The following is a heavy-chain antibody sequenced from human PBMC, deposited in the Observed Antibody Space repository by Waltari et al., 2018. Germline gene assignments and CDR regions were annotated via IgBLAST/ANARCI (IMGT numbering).Heavy chain of an antibody. Sequence: QVQLQESGPGLVKPSETLSLTCAVSGYSISSGYYWGWIRQPPGKGLEWIGSIYHSGSTYYNPSLKSRVTISVDTSKNQFSLKLSSVTAADTAVYYWASTILTGEGSFDYWGQGTLVTVSS. D-gene: IGHD7-27*01. CDR3: ASTILTGEGSFDY. CDR1: GYSISSGYY. J-gene: IGHJ4*02. CDR2: IYHSGST. V-gene: IGHV4-38-2*01.